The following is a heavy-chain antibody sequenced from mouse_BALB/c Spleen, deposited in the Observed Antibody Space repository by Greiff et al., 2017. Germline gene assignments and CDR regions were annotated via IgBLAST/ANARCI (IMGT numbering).Heavy chain of an antibody. V-gene: IGHV3-6*02. J-gene: IGHJ1*01. CDR3: ARVGGLDF. CDR1: GYSITSGYY. CDR2: ISYDGSN. Sequence: VQLKESGPGLVKPSQSLSLTCSVTGYSITSGYYWNWIRQFPGNKLEWMGYISYDGSNNYNPSLKNRISITRDTSKNQFFLKLNSVTTEDTATYYCARVGGLDFWGAGTTVTVSS. D-gene: IGHD2-2*01.